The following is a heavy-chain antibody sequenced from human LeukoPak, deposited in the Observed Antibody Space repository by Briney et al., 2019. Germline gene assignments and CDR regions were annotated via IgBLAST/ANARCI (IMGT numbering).Heavy chain of an antibody. CDR2: ISGSGGST. V-gene: IGHV3-23*01. D-gene: IGHD4/OR15-4a*01. CDR1: GFTFDDYG. CDR3: AKAFSASETADY. J-gene: IGHJ4*02. Sequence: QPGGSLRLSCAASGFTFDDYGMSWVRQAPGKGLEWVSAISGSGGSTYYADSVKGRFTISRDNSKNTLYLQMNSLRAEDTAVYYCAKAFSASETADYWGQGTLVTVSS.